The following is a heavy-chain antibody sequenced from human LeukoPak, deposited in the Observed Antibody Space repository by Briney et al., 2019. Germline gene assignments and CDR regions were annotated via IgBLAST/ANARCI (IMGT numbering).Heavy chain of an antibody. CDR1: GGSFSSSNYY. CDR3: ARAYSSSWYFNWFDP. J-gene: IGHJ5*02. CDR2: IYYSGNT. V-gene: IGHV4-39*07. Sequence: PSETLSLTCTVSGGSFSSSNYYWGWIRQPPGKGLEWIGSIYYSGNTYYNPSLKGRVAISGDASKNQFSLKLSSVTAADTAVYYCARAYSSSWYFNWFDPWGQGTLVTVSS. D-gene: IGHD6-13*01.